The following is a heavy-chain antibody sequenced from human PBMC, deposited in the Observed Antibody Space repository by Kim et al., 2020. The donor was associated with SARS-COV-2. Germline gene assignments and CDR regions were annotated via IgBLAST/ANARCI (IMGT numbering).Heavy chain of an antibody. J-gene: IGHJ4*02. Sequence: GGSLRLSCAASGFSFGDYGMTWVRQAPGKGLEWVSAIKGDGSGKGYADSVRGRFTISRDNAKSSLYLQMNSLRAEDAAVYHCARVKDSTNWFFDYWGQGTPVTVSS. CDR3: ARVKDSTNWFFDY. D-gene: IGHD6-13*01. CDR1: GFSFGDYG. V-gene: IGHV3-20*01. CDR2: IKGDGSGK.